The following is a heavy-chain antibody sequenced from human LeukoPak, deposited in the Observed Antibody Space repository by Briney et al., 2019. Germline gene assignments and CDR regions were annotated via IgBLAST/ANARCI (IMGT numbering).Heavy chain of an antibody. J-gene: IGHJ5*02. Sequence: GASVKVSCKASGGTFTNFAIAWVRQAPGRGLEWMGGINPVFDTTNYAQGFQDRFTITRDESTSTTYMELTSLRSDDTAVCYCARYFPNLTYFDPWGPGTLVTVSS. CDR2: INPVFDTT. V-gene: IGHV1-69*05. CDR3: ARYFPNLTYFDP. D-gene: IGHD1-14*01. CDR1: GGTFTNFA.